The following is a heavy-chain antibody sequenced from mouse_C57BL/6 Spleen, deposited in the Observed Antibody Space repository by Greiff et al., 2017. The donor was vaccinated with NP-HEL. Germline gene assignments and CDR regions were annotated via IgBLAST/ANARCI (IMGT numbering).Heavy chain of an antibody. V-gene: IGHV1-50*01. J-gene: IGHJ4*01. D-gene: IGHD1-1*01. Sequence: WVKQRPGQGLEWIGEIDPSDSYTNYNQKFKGKATLTVDTSSSTAYMQLSSLTSEDSAVYYCARRPFITTVVAEAMDYWGQGTSVTVSS. CDR2: IDPSDSYT. CDR3: ARRPFITTVVAEAMDY.